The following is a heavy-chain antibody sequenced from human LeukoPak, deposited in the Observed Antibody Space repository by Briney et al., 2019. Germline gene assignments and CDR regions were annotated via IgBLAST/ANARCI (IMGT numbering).Heavy chain of an antibody. CDR1: GGTFSSYA. J-gene: IGHJ4*02. V-gene: IGHV1-69*13. CDR3: ARNDYGDFTLSY. Sequence: GASVKVSCKASGGTFSSYAISWVRQDPGQGLEWMGGIIPIFGTANYAQKFQGRATVTADESTSTAYMELSSLRSEDTAVYYCARNDYGDFTLSYWGQGTLVTVSS. D-gene: IGHD4-17*01. CDR2: IIPIFGTA.